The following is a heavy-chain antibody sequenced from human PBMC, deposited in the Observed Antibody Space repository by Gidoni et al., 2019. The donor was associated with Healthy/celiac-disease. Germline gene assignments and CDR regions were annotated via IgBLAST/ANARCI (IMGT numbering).Heavy chain of an antibody. CDR3: AAAQYYYDSSGLDY. Sequence: QMQLVQSGPEVKKPGTSVKVSCKASGFTFTSSAVQWVRQARGQRLEWIGWIVVGSGNTNYAQKFQERVTITRDMSTSTAYMELSSLRSEDTAVYYCAAAQYYYDSSGLDYWGQGTLVTVSS. J-gene: IGHJ4*02. CDR2: IVVGSGNT. D-gene: IGHD3-22*01. CDR1: GFTFTSSA. V-gene: IGHV1-58*01.